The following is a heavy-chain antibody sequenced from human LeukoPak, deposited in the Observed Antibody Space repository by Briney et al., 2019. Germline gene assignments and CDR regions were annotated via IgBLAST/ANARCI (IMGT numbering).Heavy chain of an antibody. J-gene: IGHJ4*02. Sequence: QPGRSLRLSCAASGFTFSSYGMHWVRQAPGKGLEWVAVISYDGNNKYYADSVKGRFTISRDNSKNTLYLQMNSLRAEDTAVYYSAKDYYDILTGYYGPDYWGQGTLVTVSS. D-gene: IGHD3-9*01. CDR1: GFTFSSYG. CDR3: AKDYYDILTGYYGPDY. CDR2: ISYDGNNK. V-gene: IGHV3-30*18.